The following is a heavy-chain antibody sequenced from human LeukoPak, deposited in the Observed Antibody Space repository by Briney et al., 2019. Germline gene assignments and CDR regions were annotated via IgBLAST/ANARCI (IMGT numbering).Heavy chain of an antibody. CDR1: GGSISSYY. Sequence: SETLSLTCTVSGGSISSYYWSCIRQPPGKGLEWIGYIYYSGSTNYNPSLKSRVTISVDTSKNQFSLKLSSVTAADTAVYYCARHPGGYYDILAGYYLMDVWGQGTTVTVSS. V-gene: IGHV4-59*08. J-gene: IGHJ6*02. D-gene: IGHD3-9*01. CDR2: IYYSGST. CDR3: ARHPGGYYDILAGYYLMDV.